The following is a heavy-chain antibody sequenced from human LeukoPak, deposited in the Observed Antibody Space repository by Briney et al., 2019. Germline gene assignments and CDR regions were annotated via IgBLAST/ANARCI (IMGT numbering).Heavy chain of an antibody. CDR3: AGGGARSRLDY. D-gene: IGHD1-26*01. J-gene: IGHJ4*02. CDR2: IYTSGST. Sequence: PSEALSLTCTVSDGSISSYYWSWIRQPAGKGLEWIGRIYTSGSTNYNPSLKSRVTMSVDTSKNQFSLKLSSVTAADTAVYYCAGGGARSRLDYWGQGTLVTVSS. CDR1: DGSISSYY. V-gene: IGHV4-4*07.